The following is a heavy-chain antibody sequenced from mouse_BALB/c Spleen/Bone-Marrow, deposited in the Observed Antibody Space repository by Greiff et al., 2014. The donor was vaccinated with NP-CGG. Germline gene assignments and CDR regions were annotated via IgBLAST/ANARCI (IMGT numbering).Heavy chain of an antibody. V-gene: IGHV14-3*02. D-gene: IGHD2-14*01. Sequence: VQLQQSGAELVKPGASVKLSCTASGFNIKDTYMHWVKQRPKQGLEWIGRIDPANGNTRYDPKFQGKATITADTSSNTAYLQLSSLTSEDTAVYYCANYWYGWCFDVWGAGTTVTVSS. CDR2: IDPANGNT. CDR3: ANYWYGWCFDV. CDR1: GFNIKDTY. J-gene: IGHJ1*01.